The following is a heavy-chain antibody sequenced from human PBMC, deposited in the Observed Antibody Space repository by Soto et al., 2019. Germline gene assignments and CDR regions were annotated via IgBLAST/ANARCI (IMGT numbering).Heavy chain of an antibody. Sequence: GGSLRLSCAASGSISTTTPLSWVRQAPGKGLEWVSTISGRGTNTYYADSVKGRFIISRDNLKNTVNLQMNGLGVEDTAIYYCATSFRYFDNWGQGTRVTVS. V-gene: IGHV3-23*01. CDR2: ISGRGTNT. CDR3: ATSFRYFDN. CDR1: GSISTTTP. J-gene: IGHJ4*02.